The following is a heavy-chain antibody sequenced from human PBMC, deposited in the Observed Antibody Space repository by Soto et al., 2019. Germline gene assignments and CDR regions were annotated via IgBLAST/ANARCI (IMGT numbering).Heavy chain of an antibody. D-gene: IGHD3-10*01. J-gene: IGHJ4*02. Sequence: QVQLVESGGGVVQPGRSLRLSCAASGFTFSSYGMHWVRQAPGKGLEWVAVISYDGSNKYYADSVKGRFTISSDNSKNTLYLHMNSLRAEDTAVYYCAKEGNGRITMVRGVIMSYWGQGTLVTVSS. CDR3: AKEGNGRITMVRGVIMSY. CDR2: ISYDGSNK. CDR1: GFTFSSYG. V-gene: IGHV3-30*18.